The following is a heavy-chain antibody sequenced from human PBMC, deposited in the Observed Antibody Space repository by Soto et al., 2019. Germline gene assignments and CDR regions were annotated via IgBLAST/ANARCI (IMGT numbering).Heavy chain of an antibody. Sequence: PSETLSLTCTVSGGSISSYYWSWIRQPPGKGLEWIGYFYYSGSTNYNPSLKSRVTISVDKSKNQFSLKLSSVTAADTAVYYCARDLWFGELLYSSAWGQGTLVTVSS. CDR1: GGSISSYY. CDR3: ARDLWFGELLYSSA. J-gene: IGHJ4*02. D-gene: IGHD3-10*01. CDR2: FYYSGST. V-gene: IGHV4-59*12.